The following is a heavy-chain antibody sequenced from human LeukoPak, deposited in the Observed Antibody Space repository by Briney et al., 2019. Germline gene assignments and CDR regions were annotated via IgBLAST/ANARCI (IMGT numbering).Heavy chain of an antibody. CDR1: GFTFSSYG. D-gene: IGHD1-26*01. CDR3: AKYCGSSSAAYGMDV. Sequence: GGSLRLSCAASGFTFSSYGMHWVRQAPGKGLEWVALISFDGVKTDYADSVNGRFTISRDSSQNTLYLQMNSLRAEDTAVYYCAKYCGSSSAAYGMDVWGQGTTVTVSS. V-gene: IGHV3-30*18. J-gene: IGHJ6*02. CDR2: ISFDGVKT.